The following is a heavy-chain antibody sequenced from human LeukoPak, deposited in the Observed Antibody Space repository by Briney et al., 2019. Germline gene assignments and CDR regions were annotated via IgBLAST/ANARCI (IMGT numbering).Heavy chain of an antibody. Sequence: PSETLSLTCTVSGGSISSGGYYWSWIRQHPGKGLEWIGYIYYSGSTYYNPSLKSRVTISVDTSKNQFSLKLSSVTAADTAVYYCAREKVEYSSSRGPYPYGKDVWGQGTTVTVSS. CDR3: AREKVEYSSSRGPYPYGKDV. CDR1: GGSISSGGYY. J-gene: IGHJ6*02. CDR2: IYYSGST. V-gene: IGHV4-31*03. D-gene: IGHD6-13*01.